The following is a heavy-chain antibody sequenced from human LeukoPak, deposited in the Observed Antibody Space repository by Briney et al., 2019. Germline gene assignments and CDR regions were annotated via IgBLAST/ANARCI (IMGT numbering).Heavy chain of an antibody. D-gene: IGHD3-22*01. J-gene: IGHJ3*02. CDR2: IYASGST. CDR1: GDSISNLNYY. V-gene: IGHV4-61*02. CDR3: ARPTTSCYDSSSHGAFEI. Sequence: SETLSLTCTVPGDSISNLNYYWSWIRQPAGKGLEWIGGIYASGSTNYNPSLKSRVTIPVATSKNQLSLQLSDVTAADTPGYVCARPTTSCYDSSSHGAFEIWGQGTMVTVA.